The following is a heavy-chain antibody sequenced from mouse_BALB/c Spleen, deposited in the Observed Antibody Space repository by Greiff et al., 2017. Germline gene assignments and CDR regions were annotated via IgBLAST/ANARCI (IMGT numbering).Heavy chain of an antibody. J-gene: IGHJ4*01. CDR1: GYTFTSYW. Sequence: QVQLQQPGAELVKPGASVKLSCKASGYTFTSYWMHWVKQRPGQGLEWIGEINPSNGRTNYNEKFKSKATLTVDKSSSTAYMQLSSLTSDDSAVYFCARSLYDYGGAMDYWGQGTSVTVSS. CDR3: ARSLYDYGGAMDY. D-gene: IGHD2-4*01. V-gene: IGHV1S81*02. CDR2: INPSNGRT.